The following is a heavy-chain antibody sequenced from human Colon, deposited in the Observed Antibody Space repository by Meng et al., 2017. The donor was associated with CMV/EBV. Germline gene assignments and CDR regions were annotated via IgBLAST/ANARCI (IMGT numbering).Heavy chain of an antibody. CDR2: IKPDGSGK. Sequence: GGSLRLSCAASGFTFSTHSMSWVRLAPGKGLEWVANIKPDGSGKYYVDSVKGRFSISRDNAKNSLYLQMNSLRAEDTAVYYCARSREDYWGQGTLVTVSS. V-gene: IGHV3-7*01. CDR1: GFTFSTHS. J-gene: IGHJ4*02. D-gene: IGHD1-26*01. CDR3: ARSREDY.